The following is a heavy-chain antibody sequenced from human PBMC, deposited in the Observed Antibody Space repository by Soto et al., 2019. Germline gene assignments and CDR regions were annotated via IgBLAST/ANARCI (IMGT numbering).Heavy chain of an antibody. CDR1: GGTFSSYA. CDR2: IIPIFGTA. D-gene: IGHD6-19*01. V-gene: IGHV1-69*01. CDR3: ARGGDSGWYDYYYDGMDV. J-gene: IGHJ6*02. Sequence: QVQLVQSGAEVKKPGSSVKVSCKASGGTFSSYAISWVRQAPGQGLEWMGGIIPIFGTANYAQKFQARVTITADESTSTAYMERSSLRSEDTAVYYGARGGDSGWYDYYYDGMDVWGQGTTVTVSS.